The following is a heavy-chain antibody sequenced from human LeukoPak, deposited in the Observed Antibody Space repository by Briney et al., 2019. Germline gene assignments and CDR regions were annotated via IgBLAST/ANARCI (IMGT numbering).Heavy chain of an antibody. CDR2: ISAYNGNT. D-gene: IGHD4-4*01. V-gene: IGHV1-18*01. Sequence: ASVKVSCKASGGTFSSYAISWVRQAPGQGLEWMGWISAYNGNTNYAQKLQGRVTMTTDTSTSTAYMELRSLRSDDTAVYYCARVRNVRPPFDYWGQGTLVTVSS. CDR1: GGTFSSYA. CDR3: ARVRNVRPPFDY. J-gene: IGHJ4*02.